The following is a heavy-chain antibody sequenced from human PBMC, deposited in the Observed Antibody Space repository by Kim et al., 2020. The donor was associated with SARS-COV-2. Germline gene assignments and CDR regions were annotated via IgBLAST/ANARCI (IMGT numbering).Heavy chain of an antibody. Sequence: GGSLRLSCAASGFTFSNYGMTWVRQAPGKGLEWVSTINSVGLSIHYVDSVKGRFTISRDNSKNTLYLQMNGLRAEDTAVYYCAKRAAGGMNPFDYWGQGTLVTVSA. CDR1: GFTFSNYG. D-gene: IGHD6-13*01. V-gene: IGHV3-23*05. J-gene: IGHJ4*02. CDR3: AKRAAGGMNPFDY. CDR2: INSVGLSI.